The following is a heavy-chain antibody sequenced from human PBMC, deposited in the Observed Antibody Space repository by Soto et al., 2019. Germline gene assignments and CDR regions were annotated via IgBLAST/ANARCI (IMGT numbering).Heavy chain of an antibody. CDR2: ISYDESKK. J-gene: IGHJ4*02. D-gene: IGHD3-22*01. CDR1: GFTFSSYA. Sequence: GGSLRLSCADSGFTFSSYAMHWVRQAPGKGLEWVAVISYDESKKYYADSVKGRFTISRDNSKNTVNLQMNSLRAEDSALYYCARDYYYESSGYFYPGYWGQGTLVTVSS. CDR3: ARDYYYESSGYFYPGY. V-gene: IGHV3-30-3*01.